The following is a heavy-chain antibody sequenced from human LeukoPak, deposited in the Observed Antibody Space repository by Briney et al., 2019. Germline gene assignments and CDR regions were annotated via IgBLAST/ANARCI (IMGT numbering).Heavy chain of an antibody. V-gene: IGHV3-30-3*01. CDR3: AKVPLVGATVDY. J-gene: IGHJ4*02. CDR1: GFTFSSYA. CDR2: ISYDGSNK. Sequence: SGRSLRLSCAASGFTFSSYAMHWVRQAPGKGLEWVAVISYDGSNKYYADSVKGRFTISRDNSKNTLYLQMNSLRAEDTAVYYCAKVPLVGATVDYWGQGTLVTVSS. D-gene: IGHD1-26*01.